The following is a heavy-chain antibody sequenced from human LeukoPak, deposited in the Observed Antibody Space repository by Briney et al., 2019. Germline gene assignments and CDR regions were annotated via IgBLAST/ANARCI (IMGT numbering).Heavy chain of an antibody. J-gene: IGHJ6*03. D-gene: IGHD3-10*01. CDR1: GGSISSYY. CDR3: ARTISGAYGYYYYYMDV. V-gene: IGHV4-59*01. CDR2: IYYSGST. Sequence: PSETLSLTCTVSGGSISSYYWSWIRQPPGKGLEWVGYIYYSGSTNYNPSLKSRVTISVDTSKNQFSLKLSSVTAADTAVYYCARTISGAYGYYYYYMDVWGKGTTVTVSS.